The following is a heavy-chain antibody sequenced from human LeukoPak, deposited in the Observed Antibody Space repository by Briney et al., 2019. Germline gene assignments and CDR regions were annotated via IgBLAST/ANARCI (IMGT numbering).Heavy chain of an antibody. CDR2: INHSGST. CDR1: GGSFSGYY. D-gene: IGHD6-19*01. Sequence: SETLSLTCAVYGGSFSGYYWSWIRQPPGKGLEWIGEINHSGSTNCNPSLKSRVTISVDTSKNQFSLKLSSVTAADTAVYYCARRYYPGIAVAAYGYWGQGTLVTVSS. CDR3: ARRYYPGIAVAAYGY. J-gene: IGHJ4*02. V-gene: IGHV4-34*01.